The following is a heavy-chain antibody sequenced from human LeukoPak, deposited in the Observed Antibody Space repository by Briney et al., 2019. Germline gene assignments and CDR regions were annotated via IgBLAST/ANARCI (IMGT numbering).Heavy chain of an antibody. CDR1: GYKFTTYW. V-gene: IGHV5-51*01. J-gene: IGHJ4*02. CDR3: ARGGIPASGAGGADFDY. Sequence: GESPKISYKGSGYKFTTYWIGWVRQMPGKGLEWMGIIYPGDSDTRYSPSFQGQVTISADKSISTAYLQWSRLKAPDTAMYYCARGGIPASGAGGADFDYWGQGTLVTVSS. D-gene: IGHD6-13*01. CDR2: IYPGDSDT.